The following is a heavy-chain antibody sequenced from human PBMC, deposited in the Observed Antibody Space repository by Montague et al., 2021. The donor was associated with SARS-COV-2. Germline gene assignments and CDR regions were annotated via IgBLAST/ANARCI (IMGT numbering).Heavy chain of an antibody. V-gene: IGHV4-59*01. CDR3: ARGGATYYYDTSGYVNAFDT. J-gene: IGHJ3*02. CDR1: GDSLSTYY. CDR2: IYYNGYT. Sequence: SETLSLTCTVSGDSLSTYYWSWIRQPPGKGLEWIGYIYYNGYTNXXPSLKSRVTISVDTSKNQFSLRLSSVTAADTAVYFCARGGATYYYDTSGYVNAFDTWGQGTMVTVSS. D-gene: IGHD3-22*01.